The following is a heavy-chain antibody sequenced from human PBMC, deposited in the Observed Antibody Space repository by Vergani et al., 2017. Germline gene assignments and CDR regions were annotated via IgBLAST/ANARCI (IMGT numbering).Heavy chain of an antibody. CDR1: GYSFTSYW. CDR3: ARHPPNGRYYYYYMDV. CDR2: IYPGDSDT. Sequence: LVQSGAEVKEPGESLKISCKGSGYSFTSYWIGWVRQMPGKGLEWMGIIYPGDSDTRYSPSFQGQVTISADKSISTAYLQWSSLKASDTAMYYCARHPPNGRYYYYYMDVWGKGTTVTVSS. J-gene: IGHJ6*03. D-gene: IGHD2-8*01. V-gene: IGHV5-51*01.